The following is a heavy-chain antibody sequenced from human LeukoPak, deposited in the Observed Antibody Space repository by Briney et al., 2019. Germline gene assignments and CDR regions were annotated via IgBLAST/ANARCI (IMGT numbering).Heavy chain of an antibody. J-gene: IGHJ2*01. CDR1: EFTLSSKY. CDR2: IYDSGST. Sequence: PGRSLRLSCAASEFTLSSKYMSWVRQAPGRGLEWVSLIYDSGSTYYADSVKGRFTISRDNSKNTLYLQMNSLRAEDTAVYYCARLEHYWYFDLWGRGTLVTVSS. V-gene: IGHV3-66*01. CDR3: ARLEHYWYFDL. D-gene: IGHD1/OR15-1a*01.